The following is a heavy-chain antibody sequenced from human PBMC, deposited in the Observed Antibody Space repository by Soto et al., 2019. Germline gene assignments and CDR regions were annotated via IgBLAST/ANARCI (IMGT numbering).Heavy chain of an antibody. Sequence: QVRLQESGPGLVKPSETLSLTCTVCGGSMISYYWRWIRQPPGRGLEWIGFIYYAGSTKYNPSLNSRVTISVDTSKNQFSLTVTSVTAPDTAVYYCARRILATETFDYWGQGTLVTVSS. J-gene: IGHJ4*02. CDR1: GGSMISYY. D-gene: IGHD5-12*01. CDR3: ARRILATETFDY. V-gene: IGHV4-59*08. CDR2: IYYAGST.